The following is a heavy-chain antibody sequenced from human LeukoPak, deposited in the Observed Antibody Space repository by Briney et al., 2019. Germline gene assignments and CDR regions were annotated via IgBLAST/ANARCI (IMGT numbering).Heavy chain of an antibody. D-gene: IGHD6-13*01. CDR2: ISGSGGST. J-gene: IGHJ4*02. Sequence: GGSLRLSCAASGFTFSSYAMSWVRQAPGKGLEWVSAISGSGGSTYYADSVKGRFTISRDTSKNTLYLQMNNLRAEDTAVYYCARTTIATPDTKGDLYFDFWGQGTLVTVSS. CDR1: GFTFSSYA. CDR3: ARTTIATPDTKGDLYFDF. V-gene: IGHV3-23*01.